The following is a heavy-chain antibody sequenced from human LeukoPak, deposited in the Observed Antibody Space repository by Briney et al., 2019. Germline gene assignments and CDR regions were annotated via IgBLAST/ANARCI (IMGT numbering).Heavy chain of an antibody. V-gene: IGHV4-34*01. CDR2: INHSGST. Sequence: PSETLSLTCAVYGGSFSGYYWSWIRQPPGKGLEWIGEINHSGSTNYNPSLKSRVTISVDTSKNQFSLKLSSVTAADTAVYYCARGRHRRITMVRGVHYYGMDVWGQGTTVTVSS. CDR1: GGSFSGYY. J-gene: IGHJ6*02. CDR3: ARGRHRRITMVRGVHYYGMDV. D-gene: IGHD3-10*01.